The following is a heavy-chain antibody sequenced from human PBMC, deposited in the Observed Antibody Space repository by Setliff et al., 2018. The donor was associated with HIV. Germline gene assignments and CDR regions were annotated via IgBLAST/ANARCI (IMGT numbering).Heavy chain of an antibody. J-gene: IGHJ4*02. D-gene: IGHD1-26*01. Sequence: PGGSLRLSCAASGFTFRYAWMNWVRQAPGKGLQCVGRIKSKGDGGTTDFAAPVKGRFTISRDDSKNTLYLQVNSLKTEDTAVYYCTQLGSSRYWGQGTLVTVSS. V-gene: IGHV3-15*01. CDR1: GFTFRYAW. CDR2: IKSKGDGGTT. CDR3: TQLGSSRY.